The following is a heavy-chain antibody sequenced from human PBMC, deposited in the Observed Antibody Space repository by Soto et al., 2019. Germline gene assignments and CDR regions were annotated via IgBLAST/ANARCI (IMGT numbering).Heavy chain of an antibody. CDR3: ARGNYLVAGIYFDY. J-gene: IGHJ4*02. V-gene: IGHV4-31*03. D-gene: IGHD6-19*01. CDR2: IYYSGST. Sequence: SETLSLTCTVSGGSISSGCYYWSWIRQHPGKGLEWIGYIYYSGSTYYNPSLKSRVTISVDTSKNQFSLKLSSVTAADTAVYYCARGNYLVAGIYFDYWGQGTLVTVSS. CDR1: GGSISSGCYY.